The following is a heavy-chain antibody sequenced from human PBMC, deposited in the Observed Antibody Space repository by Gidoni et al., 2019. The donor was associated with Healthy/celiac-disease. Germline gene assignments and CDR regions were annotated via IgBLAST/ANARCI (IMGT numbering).Heavy chain of an antibody. J-gene: IGHJ4*02. CDR2: ISYDGSNK. V-gene: IGHV3-30*18. CDR3: AKDSGDYYYGSGSYSSYFDY. D-gene: IGHD3-10*01. Sequence: QVQLVESGGGVVQPGRSLRLPCAASGFTFSSYGMHWVRQAPGKGLEWVAVISYDGSNKYYADSVKGRFTISRDNSKNTLYLQMNSLRAEDTAVYYCAKDSGDYYYGSGSYSSYFDYWGQGTLVTVSS. CDR1: GFTFSSYG.